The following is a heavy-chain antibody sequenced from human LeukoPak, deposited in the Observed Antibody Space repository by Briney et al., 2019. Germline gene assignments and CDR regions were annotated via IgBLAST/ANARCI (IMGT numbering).Heavy chain of an antibody. V-gene: IGHV3-21*01. D-gene: IGHD5-18*01. Sequence: GGSLRLSCAASGFTFSDYIMNWVRQAPGKELECVSYISSSSNYIYYADSVKGRFTISRDNAKNSLNLQMNSLRAEDTAVYYCARECMDTTMVDAFDIWGQGTMVTVSS. CDR1: GFTFSDYI. CDR3: ARECMDTTMVDAFDI. CDR2: ISSSSNYI. J-gene: IGHJ3*02.